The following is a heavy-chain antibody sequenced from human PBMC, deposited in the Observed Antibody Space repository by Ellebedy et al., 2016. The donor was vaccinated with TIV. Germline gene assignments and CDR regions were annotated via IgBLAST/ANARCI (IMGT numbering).Heavy chain of an antibody. D-gene: IGHD2-2*01. V-gene: IGHV3-74*01. J-gene: IGHJ3*02. CDR2: INSDGRTT. CDR1: GFTFSNYW. Sequence: GGSLRLSCVASGFTFSNYWMHWVRQAPGKGLVWVSSINSDGRTTRYADSVQGRFTISRDNPKNTLSLQMNSLRAEDTAVYYCAREVVPSSEGGAFDIWGQGTMVTVSS. CDR3: AREVVPSSEGGAFDI.